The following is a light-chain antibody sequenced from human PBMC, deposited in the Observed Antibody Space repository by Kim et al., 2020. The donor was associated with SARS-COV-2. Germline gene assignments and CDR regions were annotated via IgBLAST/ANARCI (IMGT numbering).Light chain of an antibody. CDR1: QSISSN. J-gene: IGKJ1*01. Sequence: EIVMTQSPATLSVSPGERATLSCRASQSISSNLAWYQQKPGQAPRLLIYGASTRATGIPARFSGSGSGTEFTLTISSLQSEDFTVYYCQQHNKWPRTFGQGTKVDIK. CDR2: GAS. V-gene: IGKV3-15*01. CDR3: QQHNKWPRT.